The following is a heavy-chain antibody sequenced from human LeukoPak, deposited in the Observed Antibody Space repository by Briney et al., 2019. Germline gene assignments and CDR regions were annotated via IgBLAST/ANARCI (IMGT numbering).Heavy chain of an antibody. V-gene: IGHV1-18*01. CDR2: ISAYNGNT. CDR1: GYTFTSYG. Sequence: ASVKVSCKASGYTFTSYGISWVRQAPGQGLEWMGWISAYNGNTNYAQKLQGRVTMTTDTSTSTAYMELGSLRSDDTAVYYCARSPMDTAMVIYYYGMDVWGQGTTVTVSS. D-gene: IGHD5-18*01. J-gene: IGHJ6*02. CDR3: ARSPMDTAMVIYYYGMDV.